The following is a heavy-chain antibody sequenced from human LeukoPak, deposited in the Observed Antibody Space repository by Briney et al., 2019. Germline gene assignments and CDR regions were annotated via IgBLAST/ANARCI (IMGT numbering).Heavy chain of an antibody. D-gene: IGHD3-3*01. CDR1: GYTLTELS. Sequence: GASVKVSCKVSGYTLTELSMHWVRQAPGKGLEWMGGFDPEDGETIYAQKFQGRVTMTEDTSTDTAYMDLSSLKASDTAMYYCARHGFLTIFDHYYYYYMDVWGKGTTVTVSS. CDR2: FDPEDGET. V-gene: IGHV1-24*01. CDR3: ARHGFLTIFDHYYYYYMDV. J-gene: IGHJ6*03.